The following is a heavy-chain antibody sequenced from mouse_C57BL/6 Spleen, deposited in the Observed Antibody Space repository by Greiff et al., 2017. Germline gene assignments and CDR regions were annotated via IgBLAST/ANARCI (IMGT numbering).Heavy chain of an antibody. J-gene: IGHJ3*01. CDR2: IDPETGGT. CDR1: GYTFTDYE. D-gene: IGHD2-4*01. CDR3: TRYDYVGPWFAY. Sequence: QVQLQQSGAELVRPGASVTLSCKASGYTFTDYEMHWVKQTPVHGLEWIGAIDPETGGTASNQKFKGKAILTADKSSSTAYMELRSLTSEDSAVYYCTRYDYVGPWFAYWGQGTLVTVSA. V-gene: IGHV1-15*01.